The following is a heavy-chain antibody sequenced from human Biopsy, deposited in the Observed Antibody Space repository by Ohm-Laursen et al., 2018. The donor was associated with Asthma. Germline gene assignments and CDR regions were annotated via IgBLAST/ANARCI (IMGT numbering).Heavy chain of an antibody. V-gene: IGHV3-30*18. Sequence: SLILSCTASVFMFMSFGIPWVLHSPGKGLEWVAVISYDGNHKFYEYSVKGRFTISRDNSKNTLYLQMNSMRTEEKAVYYCAKRGGYSGHDNDYWGQGTLVIVSS. J-gene: IGHJ4*02. CDR2: ISYDGNHK. D-gene: IGHD5-12*01. CDR1: VFMFMSFG. CDR3: AKRGGYSGHDNDY.